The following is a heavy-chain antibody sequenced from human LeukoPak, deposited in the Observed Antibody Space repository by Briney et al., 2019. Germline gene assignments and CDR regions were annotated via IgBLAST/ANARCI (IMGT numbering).Heavy chain of an antibody. Sequence: ASVKVSCKASGYTFTSYGISWVRQAPGQGLEWMGWISACNGNTNYAQKLQGRVTMTTDASTSTAYMELRSLRSDDTTVYYCARYGESYYGMDVWGQGTTVTVSS. V-gene: IGHV1-18*01. CDR2: ISACNGNT. CDR3: ARYGESYYGMDV. D-gene: IGHD4-17*01. J-gene: IGHJ6*02. CDR1: GYTFTSYG.